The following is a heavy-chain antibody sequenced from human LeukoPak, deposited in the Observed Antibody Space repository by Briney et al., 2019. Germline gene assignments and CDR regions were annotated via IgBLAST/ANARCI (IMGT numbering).Heavy chain of an antibody. J-gene: IGHJ6*03. V-gene: IGHV3-48*04. CDR3: ARISNYYYMDV. Sequence: GGSLRLSCAASGFTFSSYTMNWVRQPPGKGLEWVSNIGTSSTTIYYADSVKGRFTISRDNAKNSLYLQMNSLRAEDTAVYYCARISNYYYMDVWGKGTTVTVSS. CDR2: IGTSSTTI. CDR1: GFTFSSYT.